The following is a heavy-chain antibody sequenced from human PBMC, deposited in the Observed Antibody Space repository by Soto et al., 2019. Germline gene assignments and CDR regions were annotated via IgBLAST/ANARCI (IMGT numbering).Heavy chain of an antibody. CDR2: ISGSGGNT. J-gene: IGHJ4*02. V-gene: IGHV3-23*01. D-gene: IGHD6-6*01. CDR3: AKSITARPFDY. Sequence: PGGSLRLACTASGFTFSSYAMSWVRQAPGKGLEWVSAISGSGGNTYYADSVKGRFTISRDNSKNTLYLQMNSLRAEDTAVYYCAKSITARPFDYWGQGALVTVSS. CDR1: GFTFSSYA.